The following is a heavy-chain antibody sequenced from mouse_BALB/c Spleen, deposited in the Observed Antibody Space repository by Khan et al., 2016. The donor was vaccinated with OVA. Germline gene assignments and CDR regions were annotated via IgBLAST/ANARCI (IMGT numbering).Heavy chain of an antibody. D-gene: IGHD2-14*01. Sequence: QVQLQQSGAELARPGASVKMSCKASGYTFTSYTIHWIKKRPGQGLEWIGYINPSNGYTNYNQKFKDKATLTTDKSSPTAYLQLSSLTSDDSAVYNCVRDGAYHRNDGWFAYWGQGTRVTVSA. CDR3: VRDGAYHRNDGWFAY. CDR2: INPSNGYT. CDR1: GYTFTSYT. V-gene: IGHV1-4*01. J-gene: IGHJ3*01.